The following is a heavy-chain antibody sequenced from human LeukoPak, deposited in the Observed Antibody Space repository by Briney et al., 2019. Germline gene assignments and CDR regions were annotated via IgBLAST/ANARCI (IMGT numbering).Heavy chain of an antibody. D-gene: IGHD6-13*01. J-gene: IGHJ4*02. CDR3: AKDGVDSSSWYYFDY. CDR2: ISYDGSNK. CDR1: GFTFTRYG. Sequence: GRCLRLSCAASGFTFTRYGMHWVRQAPGKGLEWVAVISYDGSNKYYADSVKGRFTISRDNSKNTLYLQMNSLRAEDTAVYYCAKDGVDSSSWYYFDYWGQGTLVTVSS. V-gene: IGHV3-30*18.